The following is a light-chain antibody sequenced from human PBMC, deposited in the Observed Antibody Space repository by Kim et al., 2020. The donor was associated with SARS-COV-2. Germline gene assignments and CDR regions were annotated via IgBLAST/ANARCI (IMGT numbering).Light chain of an antibody. CDR1: QSVSSSY. CDR3: QHDDSSPPP. CDR2: GAS. Sequence: EIVLTQSPGTLSLSPGERATLSCRASQSVSSSYLAWYQQQPGQAPRLLIYGASSRATGIPDRFSGSGSGTDFTLTISRLEPEDFAVYYCQHDDSSPPPFGGGTKLDIK. J-gene: IGKJ4*01. V-gene: IGKV3-20*01.